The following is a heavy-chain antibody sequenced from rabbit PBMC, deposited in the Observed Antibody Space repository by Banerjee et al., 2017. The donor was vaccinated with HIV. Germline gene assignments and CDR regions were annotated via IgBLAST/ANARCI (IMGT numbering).Heavy chain of an antibody. V-gene: IGHV1S45*01. CDR2: IYGGSSGNT. D-gene: IGHD6-1*01. Sequence: QEQLEESGGDLVQPEGSLTLTCTASGFSFSSSYWICWVRQAPGKGLEWIACIYGGSSGNTYYASWAKGRFTISKTSSTTVTLQMTSLTAADTATYFCARWIYDGYAGYGYASFNLWGPGTLVTVS. CDR1: GFSFSSSYW. J-gene: IGHJ4*01. CDR3: ARWIYDGYAGYGYASFNL.